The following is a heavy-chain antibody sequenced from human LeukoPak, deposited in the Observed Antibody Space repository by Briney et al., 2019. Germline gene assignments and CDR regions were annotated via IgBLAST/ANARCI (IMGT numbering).Heavy chain of an antibody. CDR3: ARDQNHYFDY. D-gene: IGHD2/OR15-2a*01. Sequence: GGSLRLSCAASGFTFSTYGIHWVRQAPGKELEWVAVIWYDGSNKYYADSVRGRFTISRDNSKNTLYLQMNSLRAEDTAVYYCARDQNHYFDYWGQGTLVTVSS. CDR2: IWYDGSNK. V-gene: IGHV3-33*01. CDR1: GFTFSTYG. J-gene: IGHJ4*02.